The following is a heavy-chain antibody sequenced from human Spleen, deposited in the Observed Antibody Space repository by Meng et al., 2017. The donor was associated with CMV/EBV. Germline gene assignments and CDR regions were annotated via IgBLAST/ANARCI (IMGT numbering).Heavy chain of an antibody. CDR2: INHSGST. CDR3: ARLRITMVRGRGYYYHGLDV. Sequence: SETLSLTCVVFGESFSGHYWSWIRQPPGKGLEWIGEINHSGSTTSNPSLKSRLTISVDTSKSQFPLRLTSVTAADAAVYCCARLRITMVRGRGYYYHGLDVWGQGTTVTVSS. D-gene: IGHD3-10*01. CDR1: GESFSGHY. J-gene: IGHJ6*02. V-gene: IGHV4-34*01.